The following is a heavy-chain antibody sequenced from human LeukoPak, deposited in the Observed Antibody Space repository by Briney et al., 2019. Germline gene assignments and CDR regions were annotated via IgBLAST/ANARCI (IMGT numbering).Heavy chain of an antibody. D-gene: IGHD6-6*01. CDR1: GGSISSSSYY. CDR2: IYYSGST. Sequence: PSETLSLTCTVPGGSISSSSYYWGWIRQPPGKGLEWIGSIYYSGSTYYNPSLKSRVTISVDTSKNQFSLKLSSVTAADTAVYYCARQYSSSHFDYWGQGTLVTVSS. J-gene: IGHJ4*02. CDR3: ARQYSSSHFDY. V-gene: IGHV4-39*01.